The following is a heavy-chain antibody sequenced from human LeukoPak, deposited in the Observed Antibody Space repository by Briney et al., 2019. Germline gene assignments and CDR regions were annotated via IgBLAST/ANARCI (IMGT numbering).Heavy chain of an antibody. V-gene: IGHV3-7*01. CDR1: GLTFSKYW. CDR2: IKKDGSEK. CDR3: ARDVDVAMYDY. D-gene: IGHD5-18*01. Sequence: GGSLRLSCAASGLTFSKYWLSWVRQAPGKGLEWVANIKKDGSEKYYVDSVKGRFTISRDNAKNSLYLQMNSLRAEDTAVYYCARDVDVAMYDYWGQGTLVTVSS. J-gene: IGHJ4*02.